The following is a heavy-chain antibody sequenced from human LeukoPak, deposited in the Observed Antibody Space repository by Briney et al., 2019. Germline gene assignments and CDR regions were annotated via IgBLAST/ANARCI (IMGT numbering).Heavy chain of an antibody. CDR2: ISGSGGST. CDR1: GFTFSSYA. V-gene: IGHV3-23*01. J-gene: IGHJ4*02. CDR3: AKAEHPTRYQLLSAYFDY. D-gene: IGHD2-2*01. Sequence: PGGFLRLSCAASGFTFSSYAMSWVRQAPGKGLEWVSAISGSGGSTYYADSVKGRFTISRDNSKNTLYLQMNSLRAEDTAVYYCAKAEHPTRYQLLSAYFDYWGQGTLVTVSS.